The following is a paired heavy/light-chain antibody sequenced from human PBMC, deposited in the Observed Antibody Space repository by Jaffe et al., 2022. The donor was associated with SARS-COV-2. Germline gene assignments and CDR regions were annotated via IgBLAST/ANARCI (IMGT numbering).Heavy chain of an antibody. J-gene: IGHJ5*02. V-gene: IGHV4-39*01. CDR2: IFHSGST. CDR3: ARNWWQDCWFDP. CDR1: GGAIGSSNYY. D-gene: IGHD2-15*01. Sequence: QLQLQESGPGLVKPSETLSLTCTVSGGAIGSSNYYWGWIRQPPGKGLEWMGSIFHSGSTYLNPSLKSRVTISVDTSNNQFSLKLNSVTAADTAVYYCARNWWQDCWFDPWGQGTLVTVSS.
Light chain of an antibody. Sequence: QSALTQPASVSGSPGQSITISCTGTSSDVGGYNYVSWYQQHPGKAPKLMIYEVSNRPSGISLRFSGSKSGNTASLTISGLQTEDEADYYCSSYTSSGSYVFGTGTKVAVL. CDR2: EVS. CDR1: SSDVGGYNY. J-gene: IGLJ1*01. CDR3: SSYTSSGSYV. V-gene: IGLV2-14*01.